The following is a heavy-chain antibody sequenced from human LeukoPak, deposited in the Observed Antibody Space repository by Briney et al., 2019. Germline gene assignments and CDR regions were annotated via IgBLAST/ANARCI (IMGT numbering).Heavy chain of an antibody. CDR1: GGSISSSSYY. J-gene: IGHJ5*02. Sequence: SETLSLTCTVSGGSISSSSYYWGWIRQPPGKGLEWIGEINHSGSTNYNPSLKSRVTISVDTSKNQFSLKLSSVTAADTAVYYCARGSYCSGGSCLTSKYNWFDPWGQGTLVTVSS. D-gene: IGHD2-15*01. CDR3: ARGSYCSGGSCLTSKYNWFDP. V-gene: IGHV4-39*07. CDR2: INHSGST.